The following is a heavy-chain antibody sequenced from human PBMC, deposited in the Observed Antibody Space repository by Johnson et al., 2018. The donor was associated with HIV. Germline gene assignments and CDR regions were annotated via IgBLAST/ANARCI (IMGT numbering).Heavy chain of an antibody. D-gene: IGHD7-27*01. V-gene: IGHV3-23*04. J-gene: IGHJ3*02. CDR3: AKSPLGRLREGAFDI. Sequence: VQLVESGGGLIQPGGSLRLSCAASGFTVSSNYMSWVRQAPGKGLEWVSAISGSGGSTYYADSVKGRFTISRDNSKNTLYLQMNSLGAEDTAVYYCAKSPLGRLREGAFDIGGQGTMVTVSS. CDR1: GFTVSSNY. CDR2: ISGSGGST.